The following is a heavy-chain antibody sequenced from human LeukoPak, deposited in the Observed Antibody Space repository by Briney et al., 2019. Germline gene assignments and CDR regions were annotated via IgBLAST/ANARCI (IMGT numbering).Heavy chain of an antibody. CDR1: GYTLTELS. CDR3: ATAPGSGYYSYYYGMDV. D-gene: IGHD3-22*01. Sequence: ASVKVSCKVSGYTLTELSMHWVRQAPGKGLEWMGGFDPEDSETIYAQKFQGRVTMTEDTSTDTAYMELSSLRSEDTAVYYCATAPGSGYYSYYYGMDVWGQGTTVTVSS. V-gene: IGHV1-24*01. J-gene: IGHJ6*02. CDR2: FDPEDSET.